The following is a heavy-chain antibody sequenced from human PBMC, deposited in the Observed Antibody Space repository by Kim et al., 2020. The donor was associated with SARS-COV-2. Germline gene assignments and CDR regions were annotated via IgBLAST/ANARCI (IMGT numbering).Heavy chain of an antibody. Sequence: ASVKVSCKASGYTFTSYGISWVRQAPGQGLEWMGWISAYNGNTNYAQKLQGRVTMTTDTSTSTAYMELRSLRSDDTAVYYCARVSITIFGVVNWFDPWGQGTLVTVSP. D-gene: IGHD3-3*01. V-gene: IGHV1-18*01. CDR2: ISAYNGNT. CDR1: GYTFTSYG. CDR3: ARVSITIFGVVNWFDP. J-gene: IGHJ5*02.